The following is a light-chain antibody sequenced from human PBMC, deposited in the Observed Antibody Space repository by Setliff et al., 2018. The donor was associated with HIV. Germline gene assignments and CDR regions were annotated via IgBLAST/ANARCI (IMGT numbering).Light chain of an antibody. V-gene: IGLV2-23*02. CDR2: EVS. J-gene: IGLJ1*01. CDR1: GTDVGSNDL. Sequence: QSVLTQPASVSGPPGQSITISCTGTGTDVGSNDLVSWYQKYPDKAPKLMIFEVSERPSGVSNRFSGSKSGNTASLTISGLQAEDEADYYCCSYSTTRTYVFGTGTK. CDR3: CSYSTTRTYV.